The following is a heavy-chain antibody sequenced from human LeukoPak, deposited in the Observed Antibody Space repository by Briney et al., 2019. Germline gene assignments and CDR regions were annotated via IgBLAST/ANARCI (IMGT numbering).Heavy chain of an antibody. D-gene: IGHD1-26*01. V-gene: IGHV3-33*01. Sequence: GGSLRLSCAASGFTFSSYGMHWVRQAPGKGLEWVAVIWYDGSNKYYADSVKGRFTISRDNSKNTLYLQMNSLRAEDTAVYYCARDSGVFIVGATINNWFDPWGQGTLVTVSS. CDR1: GFTFSSYG. CDR2: IWYDGSNK. J-gene: IGHJ5*02. CDR3: ARDSGVFIVGATINNWFDP.